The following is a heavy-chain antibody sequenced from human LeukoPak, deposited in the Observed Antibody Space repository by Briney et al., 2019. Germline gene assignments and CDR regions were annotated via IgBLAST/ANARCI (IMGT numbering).Heavy chain of an antibody. Sequence: SETLSLTCAVSGGSISSSNWWSWVRQPPGKGLEWIGEIYHSGSTNYNPSLKSRVTISVDKSKNQFSLKLTSVTAADTAVYYCARDSPQGSGSYYPNYGMDVWGQGTTVTVSS. J-gene: IGHJ6*02. CDR1: GGSISSSNW. CDR2: IYHSGST. CDR3: ARDSPQGSGSYYPNYGMDV. D-gene: IGHD3-10*01. V-gene: IGHV4-4*02.